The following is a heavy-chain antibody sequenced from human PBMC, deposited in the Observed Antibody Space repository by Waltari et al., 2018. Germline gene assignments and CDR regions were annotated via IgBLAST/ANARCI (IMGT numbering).Heavy chain of an antibody. CDR1: GGSFSGYY. J-gene: IGHJ5*02. CDR3: ARGSDGWFDP. V-gene: IGHV4-34*01. Sequence: QVQLQQWGAGLLKPSETLSLTCAVYGGSFSGYYWGWIRQPPGKGLEWIGEINHSGSTNYNPSLKSRVTISVDTSKNQFSLKLSSVTAADTAVYYCARGSDGWFDPWGQGTLVTVSS. CDR2: INHSGST.